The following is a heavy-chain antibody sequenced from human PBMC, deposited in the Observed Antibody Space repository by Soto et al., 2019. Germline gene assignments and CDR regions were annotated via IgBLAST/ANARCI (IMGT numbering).Heavy chain of an antibody. CDR2: INPNSGGT. J-gene: IGHJ4*02. D-gene: IGHD4-17*01. CDR1: GYTFTGYY. CDR3: ARATDYGYDY. V-gene: IGHV1-2*04. Sequence: ASVKGACKASGYTFTGYYMHWVRQAPGQGLEWMGWINPNSGGTNYAQKFQGWVTMTRDTSISTAYMELSRLRSDDTAVYYCARATDYGYDYWGQGTLVTVSS.